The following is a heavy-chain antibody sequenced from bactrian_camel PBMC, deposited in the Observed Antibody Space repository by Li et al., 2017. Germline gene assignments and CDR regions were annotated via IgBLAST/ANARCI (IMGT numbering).Heavy chain of an antibody. CDR2: ISNDGTIT. CDR1: GYTYSSYC. V-gene: IGHV3S6*01. J-gene: IGHJ4*01. D-gene: IGHD1*01. Sequence: VQLVESGGGLVQPGGSLRLSCAASGYTYSSYCMGWVRQAPGKGPEWVSGISNDGTITVYADSAKGRFTISRDHSKTTLYLQMVNLKSEDTALYYCVAQGFDVWGQGTQVTVS. CDR3: VAQGFDV.